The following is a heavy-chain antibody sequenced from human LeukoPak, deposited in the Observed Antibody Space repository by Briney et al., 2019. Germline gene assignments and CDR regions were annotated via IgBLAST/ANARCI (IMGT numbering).Heavy chain of an antibody. D-gene: IGHD3-10*01. CDR1: GFSLATYW. CDR2: ISYDGSNK. J-gene: IGHJ4*02. V-gene: IGHV3-30*03. CDR3: ARYGSGSYQIGYYFDY. Sequence: GGSLRLSCAASGFSLATYWMSWVRQAPGKGLEWVAVISYDGSNKYYADSVKGRFTISRDNSKNTLYLQMNSLRAEDTAVYYCARYGSGSYQIGYYFDYWGQGTLVTVSS.